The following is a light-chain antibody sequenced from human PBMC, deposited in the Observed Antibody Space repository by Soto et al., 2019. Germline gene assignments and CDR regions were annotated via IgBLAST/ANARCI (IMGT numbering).Light chain of an antibody. Sequence: QSALTQPASGSGSPGQSITISCTGTSSDVGAYNYVSWYQQHPGEAPKLIIYGVTNRPSGVSYRFSGSKSDYTASLTISGLQAEDEADYYCSSYTSSSTYVLGTGTRSPS. J-gene: IGLJ1*01. V-gene: IGLV2-14*01. CDR3: SSYTSSSTYV. CDR2: GVT. CDR1: SSDVGAYNY.